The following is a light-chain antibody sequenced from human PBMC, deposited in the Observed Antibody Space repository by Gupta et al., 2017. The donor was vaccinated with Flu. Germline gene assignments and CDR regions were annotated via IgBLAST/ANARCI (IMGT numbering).Light chain of an antibody. CDR2: EVR. V-gene: IGLV2-14*01. CDR1: SSNLGTYGF. Sequence: SSNLGTYGFVSWYQHRPGKAPKLIIDEVRNRPSWISSRFAGSRSGNTASLTSSGLQAEDEDDYYCTSYRSDNTPVLFGGGTKLTVL. J-gene: IGLJ2*01. CDR3: TSYRSDNTPVL.